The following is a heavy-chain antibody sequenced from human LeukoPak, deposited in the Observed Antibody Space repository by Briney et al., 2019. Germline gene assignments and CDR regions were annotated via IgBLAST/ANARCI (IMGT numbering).Heavy chain of an antibody. V-gene: IGHV3-23*01. J-gene: IGHJ4*02. D-gene: IGHD3-9*01. CDR3: AKDYSDVLRYFDWYTPYFDY. CDR2: ISGSGGST. Sequence: GGSLRLSCAASGFAFSSYAMSWVRQAPGKGLEWVSAISGSGGSTYYADSVKGRFTISRDNSKNTLYLQMNSLRAEDTAVYYCAKDYSDVLRYFDWYTPYFDYWGQGTLVTVSS. CDR1: GFAFSSYA.